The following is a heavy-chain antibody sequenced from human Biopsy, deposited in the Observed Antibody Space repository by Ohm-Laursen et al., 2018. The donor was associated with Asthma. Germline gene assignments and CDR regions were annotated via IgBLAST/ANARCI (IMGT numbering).Heavy chain of an antibody. CDR3: ARTFHFWSPYHAEHYQL. V-gene: IGHV3-7*01. CDR2: IKHDGTEK. CDR1: GFTFGDYW. Sequence: LSLTCAASGFTFGDYWMSWVRQVPGKRLEWVANIKHDGTEKNHVDSLKGRFTISRDNAKNSLYLQMNSLRAEDTAVYYCARTFHFWSPYHAEHYQLWGQGTLVTVPS. D-gene: IGHD3-3*02. J-gene: IGHJ1*01.